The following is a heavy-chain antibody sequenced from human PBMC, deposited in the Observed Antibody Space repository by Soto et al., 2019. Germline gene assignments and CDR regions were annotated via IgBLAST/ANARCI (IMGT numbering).Heavy chain of an antibody. J-gene: IGHJ4*02. V-gene: IGHV1-8*01. Sequence: ASVKVSCKTSGYTLTTYDINWVRQATGQGLEWMGWINPNADKTGFAQKFQGRVTMTRDTSINTVYMELNNLRSEDTAVYYCARQRRGTWYYFDHWGQGTLVTVSS. CDR3: ARQRRGTWYYFDH. CDR1: GYTLTTYD. D-gene: IGHD3-16*01. CDR2: INPNADKT.